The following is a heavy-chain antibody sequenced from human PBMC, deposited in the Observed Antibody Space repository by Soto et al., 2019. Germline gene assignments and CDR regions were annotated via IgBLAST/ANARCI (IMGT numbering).Heavy chain of an antibody. Sequence: QAQVVQSGAEVRKPGSSVKLSCKASEGTFNSYAIAWVRQAPGQGLEWMGGIIPYYNTLNYAQKFQDRVTITADNSTNTVYMELSSLRSDDTAVYFCASGASRWYPYFFDSWAQGTLVTVSS. D-gene: IGHD6-13*01. J-gene: IGHJ4*02. CDR3: ASGASRWYPYFFDS. CDR2: IIPYYNTL. V-gene: IGHV1-69*06. CDR1: EGTFNSYA.